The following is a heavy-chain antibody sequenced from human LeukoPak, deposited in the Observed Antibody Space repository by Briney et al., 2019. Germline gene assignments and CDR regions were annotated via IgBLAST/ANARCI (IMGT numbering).Heavy chain of an antibody. CDR2: ISTSGGGT. Sequence: PGGYLRLYCAASGFTFSNYAMSWVRQTQGKGLEWVSSISTSGGGTYYADSAKGRFTVSRDNSKNTLYLQMNGLRADDTAVYYCAARPLAVAGRGYGYWGQGTLVTVSS. CDR1: GFTFSNYA. J-gene: IGHJ4*02. CDR3: AARPLAVAGRGYGY. V-gene: IGHV3-23*01. D-gene: IGHD6-19*01.